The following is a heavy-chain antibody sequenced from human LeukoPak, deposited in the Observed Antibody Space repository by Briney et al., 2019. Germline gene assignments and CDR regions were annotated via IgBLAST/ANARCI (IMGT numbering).Heavy chain of an antibody. Sequence: ASVKVSCKASGYTFTSYYMHWVRQAPGQGLEWMGIINPSGGSTSYAQKFQGRVTMTRDMSTSTVYMELSSLRSEDTAVYYCARDSLPYYGSGSYQGNLRYYFDYWGQGTLVTVSS. CDR3: ARDSLPYYGSGSYQGNLRYYFDY. CDR1: GYTFTSYY. D-gene: IGHD3-10*01. CDR2: INPSGGST. J-gene: IGHJ4*02. V-gene: IGHV1-46*01.